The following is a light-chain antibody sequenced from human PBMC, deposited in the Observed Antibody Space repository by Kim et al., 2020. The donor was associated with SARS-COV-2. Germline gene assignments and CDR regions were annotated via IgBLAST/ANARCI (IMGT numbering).Light chain of an antibody. CDR2: DAS. J-gene: IGKJ5*01. CDR3: QQRNTWPVS. V-gene: IGKV3-11*01. Sequence: EIVLTQSPATLSSSPGDRATISCRASQGVSNSLAWYQQKPGKAPRLLISDASTRATGIPARFSGSGSGTDFTLAISSLESEDVAVYYCQQRNTWPVSFGQGTRLEIK. CDR1: QGVSNS.